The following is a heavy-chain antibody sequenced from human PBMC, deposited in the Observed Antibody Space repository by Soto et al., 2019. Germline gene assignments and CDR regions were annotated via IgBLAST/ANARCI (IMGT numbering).Heavy chain of an antibody. CDR3: VRAAETRYYGMDV. CDR2: INTYSGKT. CDR1: GYTFTTYG. V-gene: IGHV1-18*04. J-gene: IGHJ6*02. Sequence: QVHLVQSGAEVKKPGASVKVSCKASGYTFTTYGIRWVRQAPGQGLEWMGWINTYSGKTDYARRFQGRVTMTTDTSTSIAYMELRSLRFDDTAVYYCVRAAETRYYGMDVWGQGTTVTASS.